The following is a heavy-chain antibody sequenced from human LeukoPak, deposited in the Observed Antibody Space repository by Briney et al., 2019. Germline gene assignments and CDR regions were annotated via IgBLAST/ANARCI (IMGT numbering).Heavy chain of an antibody. CDR3: AKSGYNRFDY. Sequence: PGGSLRLSCAAFGFTFDDYGMSWVRQAPGKGLEWVSGISWSGGNTGYADSVKGRFTISRDNSKNTLYLQMNSLIAEDTAVYYCAKSGYNRFDYWGQGTRVTVSS. J-gene: IGHJ4*02. CDR2: ISWSGGNT. CDR1: GFTFDDYG. V-gene: IGHV3-20*04. D-gene: IGHD5-24*01.